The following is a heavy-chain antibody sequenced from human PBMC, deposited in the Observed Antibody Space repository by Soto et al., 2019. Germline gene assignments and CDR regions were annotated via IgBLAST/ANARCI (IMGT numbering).Heavy chain of an antibody. J-gene: IGHJ5*02. CDR1: GYTFTSYG. D-gene: IGHD4-17*01. Sequence: ASVKVSCKASGYTFTSYGISWVRQAPGQGLEWMGWISAYNGNTNYAQKLQGRVTMTTDTSTGTAYMELRSLRSDDTAVYYCARSLRSPNRSNWFDPWGQGTLVTVSS. CDR3: ARSLRSPNRSNWFDP. V-gene: IGHV1-18*01. CDR2: ISAYNGNT.